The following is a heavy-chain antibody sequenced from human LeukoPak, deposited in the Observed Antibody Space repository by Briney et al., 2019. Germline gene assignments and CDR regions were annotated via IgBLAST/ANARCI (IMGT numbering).Heavy chain of an antibody. CDR3: ARDAGFDY. D-gene: IGHD6-13*01. V-gene: IGHV3-48*04. Sequence: GGSLRLSCAASGFTFSSYSMNWVRQAPGKGLEWVSYISSSSSTIYCADSVKGRFTISRDNAKNSLYLQMNSLRAEDTAVYYCARDAGFDYWGQGTLVTVSS. CDR2: ISSSSSTI. J-gene: IGHJ4*02. CDR1: GFTFSSYS.